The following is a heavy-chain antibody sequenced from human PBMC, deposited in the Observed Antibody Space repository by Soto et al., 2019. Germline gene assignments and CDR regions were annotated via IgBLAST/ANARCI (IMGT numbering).Heavy chain of an antibody. CDR2: ITSSSGTI. CDR3: ARVGLGYYSMDV. CDR1: GFTFSSYS. J-gene: IGHJ6*02. V-gene: IGHV3-48*02. Sequence: EVQLVESGGGLVQPGGSLRLSCAASGFTFSSYSMNWVRQAPGKGLEFVSYITSSSGTIFYADSVKGRFTISRDNAQNSLFLQMNSLRDEDTALYYCARVGLGYYSMDVWGQGTTVTVSS. D-gene: IGHD3-16*01.